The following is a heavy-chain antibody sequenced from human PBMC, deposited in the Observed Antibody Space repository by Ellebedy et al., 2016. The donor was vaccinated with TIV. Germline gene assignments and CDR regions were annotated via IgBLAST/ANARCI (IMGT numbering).Heavy chain of an antibody. CDR1: GYTFTSNS. Sequence: ASVKVSCKASGYTFTSNSIHWVRQAPGESPEWMGWINTGTGDAKCSQKFQDRVTITRDTSATTAYMEVSNLTSEDTAVFYCARAGIGAYDIWGQGTMITVSS. CDR3: ARAGIGAYDI. CDR2: INTGTGDA. V-gene: IGHV1-3*04. J-gene: IGHJ3*02. D-gene: IGHD2-15*01.